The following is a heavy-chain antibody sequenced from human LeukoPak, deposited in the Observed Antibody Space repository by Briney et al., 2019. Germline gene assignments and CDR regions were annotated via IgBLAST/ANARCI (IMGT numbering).Heavy chain of an antibody. CDR2: IIPIFGTA. CDR1: GGTFSSYA. V-gene: IGHV1-69*13. J-gene: IGHJ6*03. CDR3: ARSGDTASWGYYYYYYMDV. Sequence: SVKVSCKASGGTFSSYAISWVRQAPGQGLEWMGGIIPIFGTANYAQKFQGRVTITADESTSTADMELSSLRSEDTAVYYCARSGDTASWGYYYYYYMDVWGKGTTVTVSS. D-gene: IGHD5-18*01.